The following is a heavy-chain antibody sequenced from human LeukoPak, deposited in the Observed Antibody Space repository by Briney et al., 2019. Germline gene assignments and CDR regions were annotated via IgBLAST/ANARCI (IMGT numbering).Heavy chain of an antibody. CDR1: GFTFGDYA. D-gene: IGHD1-26*01. Sequence: GGSLRLSCTASGFTFGDYAMSWFRQAPGKGLEWVGFIRSKAYGGTTEYAASVKGRFTISRDESKSIAYLQMNSLKTEDTAVYYCARDRVGATFDYWGQGTLVTVSS. V-gene: IGHV3-49*03. CDR2: IRSKAYGGTT. CDR3: ARDRVGATFDY. J-gene: IGHJ4*02.